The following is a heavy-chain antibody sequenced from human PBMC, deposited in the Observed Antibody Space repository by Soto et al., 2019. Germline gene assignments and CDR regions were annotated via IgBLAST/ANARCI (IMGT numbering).Heavy chain of an antibody. CDR1: CGSISSSSYY. CDR2: IYYSGST. J-gene: IGHJ6*02. V-gene: IGHV4-39*01. Sequence: SEKLSLTCTVSCGSISSSSYYWGWIRQPPGKGLEWIGSIYYSGSTYYNPSLKSRVTISVDTSKNQFSLKLSSVTAADTAVYYCARRLYYDSSGFEGGGMDVWGQGTTVT. D-gene: IGHD3-22*01. CDR3: ARRLYYDSSGFEGGGMDV.